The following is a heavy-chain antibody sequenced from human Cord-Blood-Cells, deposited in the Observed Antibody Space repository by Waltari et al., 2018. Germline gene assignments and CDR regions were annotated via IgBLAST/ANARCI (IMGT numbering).Heavy chain of an antibody. CDR2: IYTRRST. Sequence: QVQLQESGPGLMQPSETLSLNCTVPVGSISSYYWSWIRQPAGTGLEWLWSIYTRRSTNYNPCLKSRGAMSVDTSKNQFSRKLSSVTATDTAVYYCARDLKYYDFWSGYYAFDIWGQGTMVTVSS. V-gene: IGHV4-4*07. CDR3: ARDLKYYDFWSGYYAFDI. D-gene: IGHD3-3*01. CDR1: VGSISSYY. J-gene: IGHJ3*02.